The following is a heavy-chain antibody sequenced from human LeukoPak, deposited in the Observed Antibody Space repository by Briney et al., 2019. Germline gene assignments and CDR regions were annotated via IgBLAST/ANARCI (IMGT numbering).Heavy chain of an antibody. CDR1: GGSISSYY. V-gene: IGHV4-34*01. Sequence: KPSETLSLTCTVSGGSISSYYWSWIRQPPGKGLEWIGEINHSGGTNYNPSLKSRVTISVDTSKNQFSLRLSSVTTADTAVYYCARGGGSYYEDYWGQGTLVTVSS. D-gene: IGHD1-26*01. J-gene: IGHJ4*02. CDR2: INHSGGT. CDR3: ARGGGSYYEDY.